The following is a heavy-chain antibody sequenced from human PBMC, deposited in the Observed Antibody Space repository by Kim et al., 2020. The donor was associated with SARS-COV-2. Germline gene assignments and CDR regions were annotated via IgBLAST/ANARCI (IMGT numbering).Heavy chain of an antibody. CDR2: ISWDGSLT. J-gene: IGHJ4*02. CDR1: GFTFEDFA. Sequence: SLRLSCAASGFTFEDFAMQWVRQRPGKGPEWVAGISWDGSLTGYAASVKGRFSISRDNARNSVTLQMRRLTSDDTAFYFCARNEGLNIPVAGIVHWGQGALVTVSS. D-gene: IGHD6-19*01. V-gene: IGHV3-9*01. CDR3: ARNEGLNIPVAGIVH.